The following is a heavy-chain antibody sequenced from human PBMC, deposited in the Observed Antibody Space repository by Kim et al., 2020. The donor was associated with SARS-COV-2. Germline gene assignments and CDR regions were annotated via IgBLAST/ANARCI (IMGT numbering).Heavy chain of an antibody. D-gene: IGHD6-13*01. CDR1: GGTFSSYA. V-gene: IGHV1-69*13. CDR2: IIPIFGTA. Sequence: SVKVSCKASGGTFSSYAISWVRQAPGQGLEWMGGIIPIFGTANYAQKFQGRVTITADESTSTAYMELSSLRSEDTAVYYCAREGDSSSWYSSGLNYYYGMDVWGQGTTVTVSS. CDR3: AREGDSSSWYSSGLNYYYGMDV. J-gene: IGHJ6*02.